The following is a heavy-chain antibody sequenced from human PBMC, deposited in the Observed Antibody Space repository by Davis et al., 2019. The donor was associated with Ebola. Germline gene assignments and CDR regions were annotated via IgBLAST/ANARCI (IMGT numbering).Heavy chain of an antibody. V-gene: IGHV1-69*13. Sequence: AASVKVSCKVTAGTFRSYALSWVRQAPGQGLEWMGGIIPIFGTADYAQKFQGRFTITADESTRTAYMELSSLRSEDTAVYYCAGAPREATFFGEGIIQDFHYGLHVWGKGTTVTVSS. D-gene: IGHD3-3*01. CDR3: AGAPREATFFGEGIIQDFHYGLHV. CDR2: IIPIFGTA. J-gene: IGHJ6*04. CDR1: AGTFRSYA.